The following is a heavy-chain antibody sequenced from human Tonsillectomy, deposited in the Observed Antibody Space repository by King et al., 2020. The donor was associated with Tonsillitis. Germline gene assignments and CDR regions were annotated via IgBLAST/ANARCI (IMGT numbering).Heavy chain of an antibody. V-gene: IGHV3-48*01. Sequence: VQLVESGGGLVQPGWSLRLSCAASGFTFSTYNMNWVRQAPGEGLEWVAYITSRSSSIYYASSVKGRFTISSENAKNSLYLQMNSLRAEDTAVYYCARPDYGDFYFDSWGQGTLVTVSS. D-gene: IGHD4-17*01. J-gene: IGHJ4*02. CDR3: ARPDYGDFYFDS. CDR1: GFTFSTYN. CDR2: ITSRSSSI.